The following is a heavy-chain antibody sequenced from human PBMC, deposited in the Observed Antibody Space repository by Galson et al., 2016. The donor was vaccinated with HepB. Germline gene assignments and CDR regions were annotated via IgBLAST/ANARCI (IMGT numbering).Heavy chain of an antibody. D-gene: IGHD1-1*01. Sequence: SLRLSCATSGFTFSSYALNWVRQAPGKGLEWVSIISGSGLSTYYADSVKGRFTISRGKSKNTLYLQMNNLRVGDTAIYYCAKESRNWNDGRFDSWGQGTPVTVSS. CDR2: ISGSGLST. V-gene: IGHV3-23*01. J-gene: IGHJ5*01. CDR1: GFTFSSYA. CDR3: AKESRNWNDGRFDS.